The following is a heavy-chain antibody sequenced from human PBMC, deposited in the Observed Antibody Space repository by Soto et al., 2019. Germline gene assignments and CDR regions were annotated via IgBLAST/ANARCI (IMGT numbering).Heavy chain of an antibody. J-gene: IGHJ4*02. CDR1: GYTFTSYA. Sequence: QVQLVQSGAEGKKPGASVRGSSKAPGYTFTSYAMPWVRKPPEQGLEWRGGINAGNGNAKYSQKFQGRVTITGDTSASTAYMGLRSLRSEDTAVYYCARNLMDYDILTGYYMAYYFDCWGQGTLVTVSS. CDR2: INAGNGNA. D-gene: IGHD3-9*01. V-gene: IGHV1-3*01. CDR3: ARNLMDYDILTGYYMAYYFDC.